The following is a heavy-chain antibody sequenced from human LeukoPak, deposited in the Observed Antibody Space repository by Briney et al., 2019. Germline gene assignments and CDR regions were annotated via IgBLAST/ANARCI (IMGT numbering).Heavy chain of an antibody. CDR2: IYHSGST. J-gene: IGHJ4*02. D-gene: IGHD2-2*01. CDR3: ARASLGYCSSTSCYAFDY. Sequence: SETLSLTCAVSGVSISSGGYSWRWLRQPPGKGLEWIGYIYHSGSTYYNPSLKSRVTISVDRSKNQFSLKLSSVTAADTAVYYCARASLGYCSSTSCYAFDYWGQGTLVTVSS. CDR1: GVSISSGGYS. V-gene: IGHV4-30-2*01.